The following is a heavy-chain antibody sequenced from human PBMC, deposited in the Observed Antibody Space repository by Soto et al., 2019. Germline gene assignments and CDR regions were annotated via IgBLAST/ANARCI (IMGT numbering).Heavy chain of an antibody. CDR2: IKSKSAGGAA. V-gene: IGHV3-15*01. Sequence: PGGSLRLSCVVSGFTFSDAWMTWVRQAPGKGLEWLGHIKSKSAGGAADYAAPVKGRFTISRDDSINTVYLQMNSLKTDDTALYYCTRRVGITFDYWGQGTLVTVS. CDR3: TRRVGITFDY. CDR1: GFTFSDAW. D-gene: IGHD1-26*01. J-gene: IGHJ4*02.